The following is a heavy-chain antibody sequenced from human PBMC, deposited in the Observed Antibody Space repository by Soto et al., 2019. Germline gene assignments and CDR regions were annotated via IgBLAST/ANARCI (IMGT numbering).Heavy chain of an antibody. Sequence: PWGPLLLNCAASVFTFSSYSMNWVGQAPGNGVELVSYISSSSSTIYYADSVKGRFTISRDNAKNSVYLQMNSLREEDTAVYYCARDSPPRWVVVPADANDAFDIWGQGTMVTVSS. V-gene: IGHV3-48*02. CDR2: ISSSSSTI. CDR1: VFTFSSYS. D-gene: IGHD2-2*01. CDR3: ARDSPPRWVVVPADANDAFDI. J-gene: IGHJ3*02.